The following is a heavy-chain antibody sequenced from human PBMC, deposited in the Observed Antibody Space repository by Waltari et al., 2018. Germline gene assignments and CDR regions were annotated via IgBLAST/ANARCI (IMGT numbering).Heavy chain of an antibody. CDR2: VSKDGGSK. J-gene: IGHJ4*02. V-gene: IGHV3-30-3*01. Sequence: QVQLVESGGGVVQPGRSLRLSCEASGFTFSSHAMHWVRQAPGKGLEWVAVVSKDGGSKYYAESVKGRFTISRDNSKNTVYLQMNSLRNEDTAVYYCARDHYDSRGYLFDSWGQGTLVTVSS. CDR3: ARDHYDSRGYLFDS. D-gene: IGHD3-22*01. CDR1: GFTFSSHA.